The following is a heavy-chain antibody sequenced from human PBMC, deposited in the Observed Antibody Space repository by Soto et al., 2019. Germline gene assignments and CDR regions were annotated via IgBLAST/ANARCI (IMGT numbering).Heavy chain of an antibody. Sequence: SVKVSCKASGGTFSSYAISCVRQAPGQGLEWMGGIIPIFGTANYAQKFQGRVTITADESTSTAYMELSSLRSEDTAVYYCARGGLSGTTYYYGSGTFDHWGQGTLVTVSS. CDR1: GGTFSSYA. CDR3: ARGGLSGTTYYYGSGTFDH. CDR2: IIPIFGTA. J-gene: IGHJ4*02. V-gene: IGHV1-69*13. D-gene: IGHD3-10*01.